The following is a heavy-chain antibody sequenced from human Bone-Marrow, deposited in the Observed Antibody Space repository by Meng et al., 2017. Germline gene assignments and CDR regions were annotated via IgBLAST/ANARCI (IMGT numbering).Heavy chain of an antibody. D-gene: IGHD3-3*01. CDR1: GGSISSSNW. J-gene: IGHJ5*02. V-gene: IGHV4-4*02. CDR3: ARQGFLEWLLYRGNWFDP. CDR2: IYYSGST. Sequence: QVQLQESGPGLVKPSGTLSLTCAVSGGSISSSNWWSWVRQPPGKGLEWIGSIYYSGSTYYNPSLKSRVTISVDTSKNQFSLKLSSVTAADTAVYYCARQGFLEWLLYRGNWFDPWGQGTLVTVSS.